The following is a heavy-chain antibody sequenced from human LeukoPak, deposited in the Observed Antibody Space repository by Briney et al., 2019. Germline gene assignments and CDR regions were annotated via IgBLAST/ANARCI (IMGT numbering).Heavy chain of an antibody. CDR2: INPNSGGT. CDR3: ARPYASGSYYIAY. CDR1: GYTFTGYY. J-gene: IGHJ4*02. D-gene: IGHD3-10*01. V-gene: IGHV1-2*02. Sequence: ASVKVSCKASGYTFTGYYIHWVRQAPGQGLEWMGWINPNSGGTNYAQKFQDRVTMTRDTSISTAYMELSRLRSDDTAVYYCARPYASGSYYIAYWGQGTLVTVSS.